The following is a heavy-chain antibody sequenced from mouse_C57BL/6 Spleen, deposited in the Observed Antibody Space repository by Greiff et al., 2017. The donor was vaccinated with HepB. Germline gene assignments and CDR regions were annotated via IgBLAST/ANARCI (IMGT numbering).Heavy chain of an antibody. CDR3: ASDYYGSFDY. Sequence: EVQLQQSGPELVKPGASVKMSCKASGYTFTDYNMHWVKQSHGKSLEWIGYINPNNGGTSYNQKFKGKATLTVNKSSSTAYMELSSLTSEDSAVYYCASDYYGSFDYWGQGTTLTVSS. CDR2: INPNNGGT. CDR1: GYTFTDYN. J-gene: IGHJ2*01. V-gene: IGHV1-22*01. D-gene: IGHD1-1*01.